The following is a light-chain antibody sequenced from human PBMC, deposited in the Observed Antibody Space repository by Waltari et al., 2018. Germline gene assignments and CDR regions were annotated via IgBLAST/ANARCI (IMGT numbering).Light chain of an antibody. Sequence: QSALTQPASVSGSPGQSLTISCTGSHTDVGAYVDVSWYQHHPGKAPKLFIYEVTDRPSGISNRFSASKSDDTASMPNCGRQREDEATFSCSSCSYEPNTTVIFGGG. CDR3: SSCSYEPNTTVI. J-gene: IGLJ2*01. CDR2: EVT. V-gene: IGLV2-14*01. CDR1: HTDVGAYVD.